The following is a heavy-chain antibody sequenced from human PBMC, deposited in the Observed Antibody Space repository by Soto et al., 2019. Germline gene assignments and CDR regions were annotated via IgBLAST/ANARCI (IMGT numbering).Heavy chain of an antibody. CDR1: GFTFSSYD. Sequence: QVQLVESGGGVVQPGRSLRLSCAASGFTFSSYDMHWVRQTPGKGLEWVAVIRYDGSNKYYGDSVKGRFIISRDNSKNTVYLQMNSLRAGDTDVYYCATDRGDYNSSPDYWGQGTLVTVSS. J-gene: IGHJ4*02. V-gene: IGHV3-33*01. D-gene: IGHD3-10*01. CDR2: IRYDGSNK. CDR3: ATDRGDYNSSPDY.